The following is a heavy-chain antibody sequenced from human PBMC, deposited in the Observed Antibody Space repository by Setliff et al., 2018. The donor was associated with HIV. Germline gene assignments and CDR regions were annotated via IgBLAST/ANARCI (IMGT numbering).Heavy chain of an antibody. J-gene: IGHJ4*02. CDR3: AGAYYYESSGYYWVY. Sequence: SLRLSCAASGFTFSSYWIHWVRQAPGKGLVWVSRISADGTDTSYADSVKGRFTISRDNAKDTLYLQMNSLRAEDTAVYYCAGAYYYESSGYYWVYWGQGTLVTVS. CDR2: ISADGTDT. CDR1: GFTFSSYW. D-gene: IGHD3-22*01. V-gene: IGHV3-74*01.